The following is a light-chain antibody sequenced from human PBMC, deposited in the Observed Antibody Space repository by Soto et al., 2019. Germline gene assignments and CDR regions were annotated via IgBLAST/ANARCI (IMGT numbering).Light chain of an antibody. CDR1: SSDVGRFEY. Sequence: QSVLTQPHSVSGSPGQSVTISCTGTSSDVGRFEYVSWYQQHPGEAPKVVVYDITKRPSGVPDRFSGSKSGNTASLPISGLQAEDEADYYCCSYAGIYSYVFGTGPKVTVL. CDR3: CSYAGIYSYV. V-gene: IGLV2-11*01. CDR2: DIT. J-gene: IGLJ1*01.